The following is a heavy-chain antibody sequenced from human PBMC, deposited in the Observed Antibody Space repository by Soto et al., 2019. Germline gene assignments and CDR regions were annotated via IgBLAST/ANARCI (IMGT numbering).Heavy chain of an antibody. D-gene: IGHD1-20*01. V-gene: IGHV3-23*01. CDR1: GFTFSSYA. J-gene: IGHJ6*02. Sequence: PGGSLRLSCAASGFTFSSYAMSWVRQAPGKGLECVSAISGSGGSTYYADSVKGRFTISRDNSKNTLYLQMNSLRAEDTAVYYCAKVRYNWNGDGMDVWGQGTTVTVSS. CDR3: AKVRYNWNGDGMDV. CDR2: ISGSGGST.